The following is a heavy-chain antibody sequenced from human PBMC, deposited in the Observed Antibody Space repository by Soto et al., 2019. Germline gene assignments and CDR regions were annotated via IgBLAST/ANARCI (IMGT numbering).Heavy chain of an antibody. CDR2: INAASGNT. CDR1: GYIFATYS. V-gene: IGHV1-3*01. J-gene: IGHJ4*02. CDR3: ARDEDY. Sequence: QVQLVQSGAEVKKPGASATVSCKASGYIFATYSIHWVRQAPGQSLEWMGWINAASGNTRYSQNFQGRLTLTRDISANTADLELSSLTFEDTAVYYCARDEDYWGQGTLVIVSS.